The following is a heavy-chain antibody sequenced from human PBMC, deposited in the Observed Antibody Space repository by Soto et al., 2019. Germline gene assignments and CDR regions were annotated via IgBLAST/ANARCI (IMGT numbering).Heavy chain of an antibody. CDR2: ISGSGGNT. J-gene: IGHJ4*02. CDR3: AKTPRHCSSNSGYAGYFDN. Sequence: GGSLRLSCAASGFTFSSYAMSWVRQAPGKGLEWVSTISGSGGNTYYADSVKGRLTISRDNSKNTLFLQMNSLRAEDTAVFYCAKTPRHCSSNSGYAGYFDNWGQGTLVTVSS. CDR1: GFTFSSYA. D-gene: IGHD2-2*01. V-gene: IGHV3-23*01.